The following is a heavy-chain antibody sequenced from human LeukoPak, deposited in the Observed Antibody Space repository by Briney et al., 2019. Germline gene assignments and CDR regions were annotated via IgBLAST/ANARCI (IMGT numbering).Heavy chain of an antibody. J-gene: IGHJ5*02. CDR3: AKDEGDILTGGFDP. CDR1: GFTFSSYA. D-gene: IGHD3-9*01. CDR2: ISGSGGST. V-gene: IGHV3-23*01. Sequence: GGSLRLSCAASGFTFSSYAMSWVRRAPGKGVEWGSAISGSGGSTYYADSVKGRLTISRDNSKNTLYLQMNSLRAEDTAVYYCAKDEGDILTGGFDPWGQGTLVIVSS.